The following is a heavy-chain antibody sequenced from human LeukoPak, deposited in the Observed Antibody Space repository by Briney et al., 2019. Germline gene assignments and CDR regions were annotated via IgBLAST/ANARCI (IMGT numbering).Heavy chain of an antibody. D-gene: IGHD3-16*02. J-gene: IGHJ6*03. V-gene: IGHV4-39*07. CDR1: GGSISSSSHY. Sequence: SETLSLTCTVSGGSISSSSHYWGWIRQPPGKGLEWIGSLYHTGSSFYNPSLKSRVTISVDTSKNQFSLKLSSVTAADTAVYYCARGGSYRGYMDVWGKGTTVTVSS. CDR2: LYHTGSS. CDR3: ARGGSYRGYMDV.